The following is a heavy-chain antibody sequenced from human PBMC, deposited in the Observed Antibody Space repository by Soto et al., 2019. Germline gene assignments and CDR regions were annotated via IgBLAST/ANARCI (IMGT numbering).Heavy chain of an antibody. D-gene: IGHD4-17*01. CDR2: IYYSGST. Sequence: PSETLSLTCTVSGGSISSAVYYWSWIRQHPGKGLEWIGYIYYSGSTYYNPSLKSRVTISVDTSKNQFSLKLSSVTAADTAVYYCARHDYGDYGGGTPGRGQGTLVTVSS. J-gene: IGHJ4*02. V-gene: IGHV4-31*03. CDR1: GGSISSAVYY. CDR3: ARHDYGDYGGGTPG.